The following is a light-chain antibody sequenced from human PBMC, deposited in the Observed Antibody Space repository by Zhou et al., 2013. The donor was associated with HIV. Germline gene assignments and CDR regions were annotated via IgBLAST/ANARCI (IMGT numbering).Light chain of an antibody. CDR2: GAS. J-gene: IGKJ5*01. CDR3: QQYSNWPIT. CDR1: QSVSIN. Sequence: EIVMTQSPATLSVSPGEGVTLSCRASQSVSINLARHQQKPGQAPRLLIYGASTRATEIPARFSGSGSGTQFTLTISSLQSEDFAVYYCQQYSNWPITFGQGTRLDIK. V-gene: IGKV3-15*01.